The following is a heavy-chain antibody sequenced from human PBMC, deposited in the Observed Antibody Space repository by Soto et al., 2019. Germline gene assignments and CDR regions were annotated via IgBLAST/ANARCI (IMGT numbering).Heavy chain of an antibody. Sequence: GGSLRLSCAASGFTFSNAWMNWVRQAPGKGLEWVGRIKSKTDGGTTDYAAPVKGRFTISRDDSKNTLYLQMNSLKTEDTAVYYCTTDIVVRLTYYYYYGMDVWGQGTTVTVSS. CDR1: GFTFSNAW. J-gene: IGHJ6*02. V-gene: IGHV3-15*07. CDR3: TTDIVVRLTYYYYYGMDV. D-gene: IGHD2-15*01. CDR2: IKSKTDGGTT.